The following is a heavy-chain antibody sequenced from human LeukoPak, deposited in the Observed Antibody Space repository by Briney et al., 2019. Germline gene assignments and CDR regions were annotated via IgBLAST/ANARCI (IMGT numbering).Heavy chain of an antibody. CDR3: ARDRDMYSSSWEAFDY. CDR1: GFTFSSYA. J-gene: IGHJ4*02. V-gene: IGHV3-23*01. Sequence: PGGSLRLSCAASGFTFSSYAMSWVRQAPGKGLEWVSAISGSGSSTSYADSVKGRFTISRDTSKYTLYLQMNSLKAEGTAVYHCARDRDMYSSSWEAFDYWGQGTLVTVSS. D-gene: IGHD6-13*01. CDR2: ISGSGSST.